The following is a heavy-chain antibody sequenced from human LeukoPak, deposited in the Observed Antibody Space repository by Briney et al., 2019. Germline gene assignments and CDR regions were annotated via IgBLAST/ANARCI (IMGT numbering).Heavy chain of an antibody. CDR2: INSDGSST. Sequence: GGSLRLSCAASGFTFSSYWMHWVRQAPGKGLVWVSRINSDGSSTSYADSVKGRFTISRDNAKNTLYLQMNSLRAEDTAVYHCARERRGGYNAFDIWGQGTMVTVSS. CDR3: ARERRGGYNAFDI. V-gene: IGHV3-74*01. D-gene: IGHD3-22*01. J-gene: IGHJ3*02. CDR1: GFTFSSYW.